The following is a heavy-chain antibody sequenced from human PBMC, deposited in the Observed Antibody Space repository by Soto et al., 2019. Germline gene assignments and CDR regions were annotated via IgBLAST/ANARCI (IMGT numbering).Heavy chain of an antibody. CDR1: RAFINSGGFY. CDR3: VRGGIAGHWFDP. CDR2: IFHSGST. Sequence: QVQLQESGPGLVQPSETLSLTCSVSRAFINSGGFYYSWIRQPPGKGLEWLGYIFHSGSTLYTPSLXGXXTLSADTSRNQLSLHLTSVTAADTAVYYCVRGGIAGHWFDPWGQGILVTVSS. J-gene: IGHJ5*02. D-gene: IGHD2-15*01. V-gene: IGHV4-31*03.